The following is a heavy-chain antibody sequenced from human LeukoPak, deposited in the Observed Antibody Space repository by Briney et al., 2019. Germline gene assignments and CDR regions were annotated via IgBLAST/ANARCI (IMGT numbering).Heavy chain of an antibody. V-gene: IGHV4-59*08. CDR2: IYYGGST. CDR3: ARLSSGYGIGY. CDR1: GGSISSYY. J-gene: IGHJ4*02. D-gene: IGHD3-22*01. Sequence: SETLSLTCTVSGGSISSYYWSWIRQPPGKGLEWIGYIYYGGSTNYNPSLKSRVTISVDTSKNQFSLKLSSVTAADTAVYYCARLSSGYGIGYWGQGTLVTVSS.